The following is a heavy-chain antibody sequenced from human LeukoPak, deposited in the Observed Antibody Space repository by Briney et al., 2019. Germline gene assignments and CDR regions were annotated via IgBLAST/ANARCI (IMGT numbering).Heavy chain of an antibody. CDR3: ARSSIEAPSTMIVVVSNFDY. V-gene: IGHV4-39*07. CDR1: GGSIDSSSYY. CDR2: IYYSGST. Sequence: SETLSLTCTVSGGSIDSSSYYWGWIRQPPGKGLEWIGSIYYSGSTYYNPSLKSRVTISVDTSKNQFSLKLSSVTAADTAVYYCARSSIEAPSTMIVVVSNFDYWGQGTLVTVSS. J-gene: IGHJ4*02. D-gene: IGHD3-22*01.